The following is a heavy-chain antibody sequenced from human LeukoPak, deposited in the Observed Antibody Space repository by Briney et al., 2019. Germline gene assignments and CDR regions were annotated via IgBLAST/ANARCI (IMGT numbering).Heavy chain of an antibody. Sequence: GGSLRLSCAASGFTFSSYAMHWVRQAPGKGLEWVAVISYDGSNKYYADSVKGRFTISRDDSKNTLYLQMNSLRAEDTAVYYCARGMTTVTTYAFDIWGQGTMVTVSS. J-gene: IGHJ3*02. CDR1: GFTFSSYA. D-gene: IGHD4-11*01. CDR3: ARGMTTVTTYAFDI. V-gene: IGHV3-30-3*01. CDR2: ISYDGSNK.